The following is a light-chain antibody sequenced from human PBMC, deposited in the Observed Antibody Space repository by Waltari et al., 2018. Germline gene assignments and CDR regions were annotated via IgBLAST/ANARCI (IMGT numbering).Light chain of an antibody. J-gene: IGKJ1*01. CDR2: LGS. CDR3: MQALQTWT. CDR1: QSLLHNNGFNY. V-gene: IGKV2-28*01. Sequence: DIVMTQSPLSLSVTPGEPASISCRSSQSLLHNNGFNYLDWYLQKPGQSPLLLIYLGSHRASGVPDRFSGSGSGTDFTLRITRVEAEDVGVYYCMQALQTWTFGQGTKVEIK.